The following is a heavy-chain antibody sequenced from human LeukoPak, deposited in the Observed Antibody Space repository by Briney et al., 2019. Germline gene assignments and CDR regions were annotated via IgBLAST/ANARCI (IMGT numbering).Heavy chain of an antibody. CDR2: ISSSGSTI. V-gene: IGHV3-11*01. J-gene: IGHJ4*02. CDR1: GFTFSDYY. CDR3: ARYITITGRSKRYFDY. D-gene: IGHD1-20*01. Sequence: PGGSLRLSCAASGFTFSDYYMSWIPQAPGKGLEWVSYISSSGSTIYYADSVKGRFTISRDNAKNSLYLQMNSLRAEDTAVYYCARYITITGRSKRYFDYWGQGTLVTVSS.